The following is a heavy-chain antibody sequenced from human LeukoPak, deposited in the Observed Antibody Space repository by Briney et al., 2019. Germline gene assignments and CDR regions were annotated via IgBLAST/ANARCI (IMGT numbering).Heavy chain of an antibody. J-gene: IGHJ6*02. CDR1: GFTFSSYW. CDR3: ARDGVVVPTATYYYGMDV. V-gene: IGHV3-7*01. Sequence: PGGSLRLSCAASGFTFSSYWMSWVRQAPGKGLEWVANIKQDGSEKYYVDSVKGRFTISRDNAKNSLYLQMNSLRAEDTAVYYCARDGVVVPTATYYYGMDVWGQGTTVTVSS. D-gene: IGHD2-2*01. CDR2: IKQDGSEK.